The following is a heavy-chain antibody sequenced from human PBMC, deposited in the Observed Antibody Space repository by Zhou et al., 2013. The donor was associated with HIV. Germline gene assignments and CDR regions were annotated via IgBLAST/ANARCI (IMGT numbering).Heavy chain of an antibody. CDR1: GGTFSSYA. V-gene: IGHV1-69*05. J-gene: IGHJ3*02. CDR3: ARDRGLGIVVVPADDDAFDI. Sequence: QVQLVQSGAEVKKPGSSVKVSCKASGGTFSSYAISWVRQAPGQGLEWMGGIIPIFGTANYAQKFQGRVTITTDESTSTAYMELSSLRSEDTAVYYCARDRGLGIVVVPADDDAFDIWGQGTMVTVSS. D-gene: IGHD2-2*03. CDR2: IIPIFGTA.